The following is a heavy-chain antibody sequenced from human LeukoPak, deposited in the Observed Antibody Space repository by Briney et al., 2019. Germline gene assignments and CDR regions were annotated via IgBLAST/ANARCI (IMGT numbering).Heavy chain of an antibody. Sequence: PGRSLRLSCAASGFTFSSYAMHWVRQAPGKGLEWVAVISYDGSNKYYADSVKGRFTISRDNSKNTLYLQMNSLRAEDTAVYYCARDHLWFGKSSGMDVWGQGTTVTVSS. CDR2: ISYDGSNK. J-gene: IGHJ6*02. V-gene: IGHV3-30-3*01. CDR3: ARDHLWFGKSSGMDV. D-gene: IGHD3-10*01. CDR1: GFTFSSYA.